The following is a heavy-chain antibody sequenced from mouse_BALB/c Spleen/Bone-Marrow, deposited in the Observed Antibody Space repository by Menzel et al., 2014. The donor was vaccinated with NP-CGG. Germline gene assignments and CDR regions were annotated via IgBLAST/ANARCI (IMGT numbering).Heavy chain of an antibody. Sequence: EVMLVESGGGLVQPGGSLKLSCAASGFDFGRYWMSWVRQAPGKGLEWIGEINPDSSTINYTPSLKDKFIISRDNAKNTLYLQMRKVRSEDTALYYCARQGYYGYSDYWGQGTTLTVSS. J-gene: IGHJ2*01. CDR2: INPDSSTI. V-gene: IGHV4-1*02. D-gene: IGHD1-2*01. CDR1: GFDFGRYW. CDR3: ARQGYYGYSDY.